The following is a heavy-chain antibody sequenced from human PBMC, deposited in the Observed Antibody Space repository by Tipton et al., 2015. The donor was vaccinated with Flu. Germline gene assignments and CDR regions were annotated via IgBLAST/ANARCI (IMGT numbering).Heavy chain of an antibody. Sequence: TLSLTCTVSGGSINSGPYYWSWIRQPAGKGLEWIGRIYSSGSANYSPSLMSRFTISVDTSKNHISLRLTSATAADTALYYCARDLRGYSGYTGGDAFDMWGRGIMVFVSS. V-gene: IGHV4-61*02. D-gene: IGHD5-12*01. CDR1: GGSINSGPYY. CDR3: ARDLRGYSGYTGGDAFDM. J-gene: IGHJ3*02. CDR2: IYSSGSA.